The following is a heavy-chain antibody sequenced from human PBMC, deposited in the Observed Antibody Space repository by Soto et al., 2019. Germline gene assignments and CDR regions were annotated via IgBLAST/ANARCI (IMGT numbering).Heavy chain of an antibody. CDR2: ISGSGGST. CDR3: ASPYYDSSGSYAFDI. Sequence: VQLLESGGGLVQPGGSLRLSCAASGFTFSSYAMSWVRQAPGKGLEWVSAISGSGGSTYYADSVKGRFTISRDNSKNTLYLQMNSLRAEDTVVYYCASPYYDSSGSYAFDIWGQGTMVTVSS. V-gene: IGHV3-23*01. J-gene: IGHJ3*02. D-gene: IGHD3-22*01. CDR1: GFTFSSYA.